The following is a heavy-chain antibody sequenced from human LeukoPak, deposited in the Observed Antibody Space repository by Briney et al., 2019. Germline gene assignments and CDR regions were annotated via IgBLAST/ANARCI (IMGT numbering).Heavy chain of an antibody. V-gene: IGHV3-7*01. CDR2: IKQDGSEK. CDR3: AGGSGWVFDS. Sequence: PGGSLRLSCAASGFTFSKYWMTWVRQAPGKGLEWVAVIKQDGSEKYYVDSVQGRFTISRDNAKNSLYLQINSLRAEDTAVYYCAGGSGWVFDSWGQGTLVTVSS. CDR1: GFTFSKYW. J-gene: IGHJ4*02. D-gene: IGHD6-19*01.